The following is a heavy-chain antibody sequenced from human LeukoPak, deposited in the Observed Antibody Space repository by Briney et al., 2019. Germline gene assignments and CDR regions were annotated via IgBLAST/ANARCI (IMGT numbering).Heavy chain of an antibody. V-gene: IGHV3-74*01. D-gene: IGHD4-23*01. CDR3: ARGRPHGNDY. Sequence: GGSLRLSCAASGFTFSSYSMNWVRQAPGKGLVWVSRIASDGSSTTYADSVKGRFSISRDNAKNTLYLQMNSLRVEDTAVYYCARGRPHGNDYWGQGTLVTVSS. CDR1: GFTFSSYS. J-gene: IGHJ4*02. CDR2: IASDGSST.